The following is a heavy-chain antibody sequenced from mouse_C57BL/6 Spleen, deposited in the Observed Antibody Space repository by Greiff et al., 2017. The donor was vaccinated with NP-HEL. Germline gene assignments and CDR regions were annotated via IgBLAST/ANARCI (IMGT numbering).Heavy chain of an antibody. CDR1: GYTFTDYN. CDR2: INPNNGGT. V-gene: IGHV1-22*01. D-gene: IGHD2-5*01. J-gene: IGHJ2*01. CDR3: AGEAFDSNYFDD. Sequence: EVQLQQSGPELVKPGASVKMSCKASGYTFTDYNMHWVKQSPGKSLEWIGYINPNNGGTSYNQKFKGKATLTVNKSSSTAYMELSSLTAEESAVYYCAGEAFDSNYFDDWGQGTTLTVSS.